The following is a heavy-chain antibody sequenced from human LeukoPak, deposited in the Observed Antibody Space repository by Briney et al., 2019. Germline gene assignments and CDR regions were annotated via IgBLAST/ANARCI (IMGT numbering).Heavy chain of an antibody. J-gene: IGHJ4*02. CDR3: ARALTTLTYERY. CDR2: ISGSNSYI. Sequence: GGSLRLSCAASGFTFSSYTMHWIRQAPGKGLEWVSSISGSNSYIFYADSVKGRFTVSRDNAKDSLYLQMNSLRAEDTAVYYCARALTTLTYERYWGQGTLVTVSS. D-gene: IGHD1-1*01. V-gene: IGHV3-21*01. CDR1: GFTFSSYT.